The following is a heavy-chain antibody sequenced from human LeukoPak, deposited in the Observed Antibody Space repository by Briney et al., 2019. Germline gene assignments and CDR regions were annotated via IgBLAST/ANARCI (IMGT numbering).Heavy chain of an antibody. V-gene: IGHV4-39*07. CDR3: ASFSGYSQH. J-gene: IGHJ1*01. D-gene: IGHD2/OR15-2a*01. Sequence: SETLSLTCTVSGGSISSSSYYWGWIRQPPGKGLEWIGSIYYSGSTYYNPSLKSRVTISVDTSKNQFSLKLSSVTAADTAVYYCASFSGYSQHWGQGTLVTVSS. CDR2: IYYSGST. CDR1: GGSISSSSYY.